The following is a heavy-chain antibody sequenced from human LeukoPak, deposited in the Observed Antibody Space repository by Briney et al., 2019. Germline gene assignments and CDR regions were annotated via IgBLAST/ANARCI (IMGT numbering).Heavy chain of an antibody. CDR1: GGSISSYY. CDR2: IYSSGST. Sequence: SETLSLTCTVSGGSISSYYWSWIRQPPGKGLEWIGYIYSSGSTNYNPSLESRVTISVDTSKNQFSLKLSSVTAADTAVYYCAREFAGYSSSWYRGYYYYMDVWGKGTTVTVSS. CDR3: AREFAGYSSSWYRGYYYYMDV. V-gene: IGHV4-4*09. D-gene: IGHD6-13*01. J-gene: IGHJ6*03.